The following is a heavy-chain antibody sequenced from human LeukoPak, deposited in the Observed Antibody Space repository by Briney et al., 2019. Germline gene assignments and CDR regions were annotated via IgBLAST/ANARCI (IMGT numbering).Heavy chain of an antibody. D-gene: IGHD3-3*01. CDR2: IIPILGIA. CDR1: GGTFSSYT. Sequence: ASVKVSCKASGGTFSSYTISWVRQAPGQGLEWMGRIIPILGIANYAQKFQGRVTITADKSTSTAYMELSSLRSEDTAVYYCARDRHTIFGVDPPNNWFDPWGQGTLVTVSS. V-gene: IGHV1-69*04. CDR3: ARDRHTIFGVDPPNNWFDP. J-gene: IGHJ5*02.